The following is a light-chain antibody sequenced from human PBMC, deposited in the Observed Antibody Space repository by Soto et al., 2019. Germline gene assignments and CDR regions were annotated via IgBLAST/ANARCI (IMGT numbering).Light chain of an antibody. CDR3: VQALQSPPWR. J-gene: IGKJ1*01. V-gene: IGKV2-28*01. CDR1: QSLLHSNGNNY. CDR2: LGS. Sequence: DSVMTQCPLSVPVPPGESASISCSASQSLLHSNGNNYLDWYLQTPGHSPQLLSYLGSSRACGVPDRFSGSGSGTDFTLKISRVEAEDVGIYYCVQALQSPPWRFGQGTKVDI.